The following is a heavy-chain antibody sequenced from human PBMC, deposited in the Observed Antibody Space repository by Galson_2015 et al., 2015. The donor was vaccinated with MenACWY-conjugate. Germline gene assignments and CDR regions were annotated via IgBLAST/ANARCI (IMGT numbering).Heavy chain of an antibody. D-gene: IGHD5-18*01. CDR2: IYPGDSDT. J-gene: IGHJ4*02. CDR1: GYSFTNYW. Sequence: QSGEEVKKPGESLKISCTVSGYSFTNYWIGWVRQMPGKGLEWMAIIYPGDSDTRYNPSFQGQVTISADRSTSTASLQWSSLKASDTAIYYCARRSGDTYHHWGQGTLVIVSS. CDR3: ARRSGDTYHH. V-gene: IGHV5-51*01.